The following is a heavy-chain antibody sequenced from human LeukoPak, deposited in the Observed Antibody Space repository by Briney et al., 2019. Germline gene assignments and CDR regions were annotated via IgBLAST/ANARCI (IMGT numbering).Heavy chain of an antibody. V-gene: IGHV4-59*01. CDR1: GGSISNYY. CDR3: AGSYHYCMDV. J-gene: IGHJ6*03. Sequence: SETLSLTCTVSGGSISNYYWSWIRQPPGKGLEWIGYISYIGSTNYNPSLKSRVTISEDTSKKQFSLKLSSVTAADTAVYYCAGSYHYCMDVWGKGTTVTVSS. CDR2: ISYIGST.